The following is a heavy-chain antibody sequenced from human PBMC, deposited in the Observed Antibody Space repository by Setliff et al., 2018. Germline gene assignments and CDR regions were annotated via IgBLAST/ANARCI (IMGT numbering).Heavy chain of an antibody. J-gene: IGHJ6*02. CDR3: ARDHVYGSQYCYYYDGMDV. D-gene: IGHD3-10*01. V-gene: IGHV3-7*01. CDR1: GFTFSRYW. Sequence: GGSLRLSCAASGFTFSRYWMSWVRQAPGKGLEWVANIKQDGSEKYYVDSVKGRFTISRDNAKNSLYLQMNSLRAEDTAVYYCARDHVYGSQYCYYYDGMDVWGQGTTVTVSS. CDR2: IKQDGSEK.